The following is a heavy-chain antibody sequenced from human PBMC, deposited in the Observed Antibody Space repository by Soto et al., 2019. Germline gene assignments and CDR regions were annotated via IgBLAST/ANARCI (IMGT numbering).Heavy chain of an antibody. CDR2: INSDGSDT. CDR3: ARLYTFS. Sequence: EVQLVESGGGLVQPGGSLRLSCAASGFTFSTYWMHWVRQAPGQGLVWVSVINSDGSDTRYADSVKGRFTASRDNGKKTLYLEMDSVRADDTAVYYCARLYTFSWGQGTLVTVSS. CDR1: GFTFSTYW. V-gene: IGHV3-74*01. J-gene: IGHJ4*02. D-gene: IGHD3-3*02.